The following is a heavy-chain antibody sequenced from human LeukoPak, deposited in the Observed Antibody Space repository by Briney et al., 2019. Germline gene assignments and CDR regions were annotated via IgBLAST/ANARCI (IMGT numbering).Heavy chain of an antibody. Sequence: PSETLSLTCTVSGDSISSGVYYWSWIRQHPGKGLEWIGYIYYSGNTYYNPSLKSRVTISVDTSKNQFSLKLSSVTAADTAVYYCARGRGYSYGYGYWGQGTLVTVSS. CDR1: GDSISSGVYY. CDR2: IYYSGNT. V-gene: IGHV4-31*03. J-gene: IGHJ4*02. CDR3: ARGRGYSYGYGY. D-gene: IGHD5-18*01.